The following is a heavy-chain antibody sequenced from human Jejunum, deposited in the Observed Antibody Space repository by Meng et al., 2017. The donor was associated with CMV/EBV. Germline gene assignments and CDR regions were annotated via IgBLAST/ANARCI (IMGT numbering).Heavy chain of an antibody. D-gene: IGHD3-16*01. Sequence: SGLSLSTDGLRVGWVRQPPGKALEWLAVIYWDDGKRYSPSLKSRLTISKDTSKNQVVLTMTNMDPVDTAAYYCAYRYSYASYWYFDLWGRGTLVTVSS. CDR3: AYRYSYASYWYFDL. CDR2: IYWDDGK. CDR1: GLSLSTDGLR. J-gene: IGHJ2*01. V-gene: IGHV2-5*02.